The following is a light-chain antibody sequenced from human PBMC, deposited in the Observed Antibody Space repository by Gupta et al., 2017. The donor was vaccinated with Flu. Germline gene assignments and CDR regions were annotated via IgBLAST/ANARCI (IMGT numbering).Light chain of an antibody. CDR2: YAS. CDR3: QQSYSGIT. J-gene: IGKJ4*01. CDR1: KSIGIN. Sequence: SADVGERVSLTCRGRKSIGINLNWYQKRAGKDKQRRIYYASRLESGVPSRLTGSGSGTDFALTITRLRPEDSATYDCQQSYSGITFGGGTKVEIK. V-gene: IGKV1-39*01.